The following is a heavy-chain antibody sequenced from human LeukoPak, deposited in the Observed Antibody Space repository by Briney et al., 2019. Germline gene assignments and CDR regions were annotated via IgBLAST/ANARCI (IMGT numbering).Heavy chain of an antibody. J-gene: IGHJ4*02. CDR3: AKGYGSGSYWDY. CDR2: ISSSSSYI. Sequence: GGSLRLSCAASGFTFSSYSMNWVRQAPGKGLEWVSSISSSSSYIYYADSVKGRFTISRDNAKNSLYLQMNSLRAEDTALYYCAKGYGSGSYWDYWGQGTLVTVSS. D-gene: IGHD3-10*01. CDR1: GFTFSSYS. V-gene: IGHV3-21*04.